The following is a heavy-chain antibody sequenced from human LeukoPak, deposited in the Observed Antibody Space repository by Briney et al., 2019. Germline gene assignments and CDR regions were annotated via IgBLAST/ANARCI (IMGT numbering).Heavy chain of an antibody. CDR3: ARDRGRGSPQTHKYFEY. CDR2: IKEDGSEK. Sequence: PGGSLRLSCAVSGFTSSSYWMTWVRQAPGKGLEWVANIKEDGSEKYYVDSVKGRFTISRDNAKNSLYLQMNSLRAEDTAVYYCARDRGRGSPQTHKYFEYWGQGTLVTVSS. V-gene: IGHV3-7*01. D-gene: IGHD1-26*01. J-gene: IGHJ1*01. CDR1: GFTSSSYW.